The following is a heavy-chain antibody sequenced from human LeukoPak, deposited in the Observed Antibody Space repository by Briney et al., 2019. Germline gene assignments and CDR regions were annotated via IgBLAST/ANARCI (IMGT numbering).Heavy chain of an antibody. V-gene: IGHV1-18*01. Sequence: ASVKVSCKASGYSFVGYGITWVRQAPGQGLEWMGWFNPENGSTNYAQKVQGRVTMTADTSTSTAYMELRSLRSDDTAVYYCARDPRYCSSISCPRGAFDIWGQGTMVTVSS. CDR2: FNPENGST. D-gene: IGHD2-2*01. CDR3: ARDPRYCSSISCPRGAFDI. CDR1: GYSFVGYG. J-gene: IGHJ3*02.